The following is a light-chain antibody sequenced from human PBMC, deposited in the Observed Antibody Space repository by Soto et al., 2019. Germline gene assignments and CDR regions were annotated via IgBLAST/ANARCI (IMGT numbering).Light chain of an antibody. CDR1: QGISSY. V-gene: IGKV1-9*01. CDR3: QQRT. J-gene: IGKJ4*01. Sequence: DIQLTQSPSFLSASVGDRVTITCRASQGISSYLAWYQQKPGKAPKLLIYAASTLQSGVPSRFSGSGSGTEFTLTISSLQPEDFATYYCQQRTFGGGTRWIS. CDR2: AAS.